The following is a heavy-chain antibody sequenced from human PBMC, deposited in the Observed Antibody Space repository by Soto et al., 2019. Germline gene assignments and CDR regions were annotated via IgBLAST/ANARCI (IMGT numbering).Heavy chain of an antibody. CDR2: ISANNGNI. Sequence: SVKVSCKASCYTFTIYTFSCVLQAPGQGLEWMGWISANNGNIRYAQKFQGRVTMTTDTSTSTVYVEVWSLRSDDTAVYYCARQKGINNYYGMDVWGQGTTVTVSS. CDR3: ARQKGINNYYGMDV. J-gene: IGHJ6*02. V-gene: IGHV1-18*04. D-gene: IGHD3-10*01. CDR1: CYTFTIYT.